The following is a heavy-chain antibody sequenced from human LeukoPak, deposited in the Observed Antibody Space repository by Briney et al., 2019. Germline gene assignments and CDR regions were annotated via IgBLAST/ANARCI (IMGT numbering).Heavy chain of an antibody. D-gene: IGHD3-10*01. CDR1: GFTFNSYA. V-gene: IGHV3-30*04. CDR2: ISYDGKEK. J-gene: IGHJ5*02. CDR3: GRGRARPLITLVRGVTGIDP. Sequence: GGSLRLSCAGSGFTFNSYAMHWVRQAPDKGLEWVAVISYDGKEKYYADSVKGRFTISRDNAKNTLNLQMNSLRAEDTAVYYCGRGRARPLITLVRGVTGIDPWGQGTLVTVSS.